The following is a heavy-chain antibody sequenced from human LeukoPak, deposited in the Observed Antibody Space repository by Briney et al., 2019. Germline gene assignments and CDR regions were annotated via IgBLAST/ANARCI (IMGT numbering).Heavy chain of an antibody. Sequence: GGALRLSCGASGFAFSSYAMSWVRQAPGKGLEWVSAMSGSGGGSTYYADSVKGRFTISRDNAKNSLYLQMNSLRAEDTAVYYCVRDNPRLQGFAYWGQGTLVTVSS. V-gene: IGHV3-23*01. D-gene: IGHD2-21*02. J-gene: IGHJ4*02. CDR3: VRDNPRLQGFAY. CDR1: GFAFSSYA. CDR2: MSGSGGGST.